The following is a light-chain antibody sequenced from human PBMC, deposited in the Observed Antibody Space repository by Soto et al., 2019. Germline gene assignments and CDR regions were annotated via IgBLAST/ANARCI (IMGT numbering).Light chain of an antibody. J-gene: IGKJ5*01. CDR1: QSVRSN. CDR2: GAS. CDR3: QQYNNWPAIT. V-gene: IGKV3D-15*01. Sequence: EIVMTQSPATLSVSPGERATLSCRASQSVRSNFAWYQQKPGQAPRLLIYGASTRATGIPARFSGSGSGTEFTLTISSLQSEDFPVYYCQQYNNWPAITFGQGTRMAIK.